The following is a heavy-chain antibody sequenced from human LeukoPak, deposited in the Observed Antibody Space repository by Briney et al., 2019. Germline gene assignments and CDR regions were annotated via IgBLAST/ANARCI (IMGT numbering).Heavy chain of an antibody. J-gene: IGHJ6*02. CDR3: ARGADVVVPAAIINYGMDV. CDR2: IYTSGST. CDR1: GGSISSYY. D-gene: IGHD2-2*02. V-gene: IGHV4-4*07. Sequence: PSETLSLTCTVSGGSISSYYWSWIRQPAGKGLEWIGRIYTSGSTNYNPSLKSRVTMSVDTSKNQFSLKLSSVTAADTAVYYCARGADVVVPAAIINYGMDVWGQGTTVTVSS.